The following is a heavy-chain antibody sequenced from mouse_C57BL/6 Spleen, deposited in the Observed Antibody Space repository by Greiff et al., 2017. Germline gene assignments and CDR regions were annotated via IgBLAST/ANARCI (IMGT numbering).Heavy chain of an antibody. CDR3: ARQGRDAWFAY. V-gene: IGHV5-6*01. D-gene: IGHD3-3*01. CDR1: GFTFSSYG. CDR2: ISSGGSYT. J-gene: IGHJ3*01. Sequence: EVKLMESGGDLVKPGGSLKLSCAASGFTFSSYGMSWVRQTPDKRLEWVATISSGGSYTYYPDSVKGRFTISRDNAKNTLYLQMSSLKSEDTAMYYCARQGRDAWFAYWGQGTLVTVSA.